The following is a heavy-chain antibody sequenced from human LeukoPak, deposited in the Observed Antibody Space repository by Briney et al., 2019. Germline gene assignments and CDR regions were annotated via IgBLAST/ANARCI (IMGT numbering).Heavy chain of an antibody. J-gene: IGHJ4*02. D-gene: IGHD3-3*01. V-gene: IGHV3-33*01. CDR1: GFTFSSHG. CDR3: AREKVVGYDFWSGYPDY. CDR2: IWYDGSNK. Sequence: PGGSLRLSCAASGFTFSSHGMHWVRQAPGKRLEWVAVIWYDGSNKYYADSVKGRFTISRDNSKNTLYLQMNSLRAEDTAVYYCAREKVVGYDFWSGYPDYWGQGTLVTVSS.